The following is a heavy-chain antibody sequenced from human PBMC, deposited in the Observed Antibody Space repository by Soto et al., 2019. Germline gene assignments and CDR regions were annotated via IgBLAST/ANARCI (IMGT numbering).Heavy chain of an antibody. CDR2: FDPEDGET. V-gene: IGHV1-24*01. D-gene: IGHD4-17*01. Sequence: SGRVSCRVAWYTLAELSMHWVRQANRKGLEWMGGFDPEDGETIYAQKFQGRVTMTEDTSTDTAYMELSSLRSEDTAVYYCATAVAYGDERAVDYWGQGTLVTVSS. CDR3: ATAVAYGDERAVDY. CDR1: WYTLAELS. J-gene: IGHJ4*02.